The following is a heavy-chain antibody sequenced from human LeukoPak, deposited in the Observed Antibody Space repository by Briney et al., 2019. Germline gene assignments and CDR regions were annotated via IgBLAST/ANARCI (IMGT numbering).Heavy chain of an antibody. V-gene: IGHV1-8*01. CDR1: GYTFTSYD. CDR2: MNPNSGNT. CDR3: ARGLYYDFWSGYYSYYYYMDA. J-gene: IGHJ6*03. Sequence: GASVKVSCXASGYTFTSYDINWVRQATGQGLEWMGWMNPNSGNTGYAQKFQGRVTMTRNTSISTAYMELSSLRPEDTAVYYCARGLYYDFWSGYYSYYYYMDAWGKGTTVTVSS. D-gene: IGHD3-3*01.